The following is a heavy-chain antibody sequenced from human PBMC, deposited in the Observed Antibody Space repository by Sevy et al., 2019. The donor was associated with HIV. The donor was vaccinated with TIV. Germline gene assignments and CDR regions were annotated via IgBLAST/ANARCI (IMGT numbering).Heavy chain of an antibody. CDR3: AGENAWGRGYS. J-gene: IGHJ4*02. V-gene: IGHV4-59*08. Sequence: SETLSLTCTVSGGSITSLYLNWIRQPPGKGLEWIANIYYNGHINYNPSLKSRVTLSLDRSKNQFSLRLSSVTAADTAMYYCAGENAWGRGYSWGQGTLVTVSS. D-gene: IGHD1-26*01. CDR1: GGSITSLY. CDR2: IYYNGHI.